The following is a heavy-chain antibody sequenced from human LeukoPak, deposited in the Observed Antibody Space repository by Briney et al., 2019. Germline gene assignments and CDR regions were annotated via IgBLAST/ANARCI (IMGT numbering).Heavy chain of an antibody. V-gene: IGHV1-46*01. CDR2: INPSGGST. CDR3: ARDSSAWSVDF. Sequence: ASVKVSCKASGDTFTSYYMHWVRQAPGRGLGWMGIINPSGGSTSYAQKFQGGVTMTRDMSTSTVYMELSSLRSEDTAVYNCARDSSAWSVDFWGQGTLVTVSS. D-gene: IGHD6-19*01. CDR1: GDTFTSYY. J-gene: IGHJ4*02.